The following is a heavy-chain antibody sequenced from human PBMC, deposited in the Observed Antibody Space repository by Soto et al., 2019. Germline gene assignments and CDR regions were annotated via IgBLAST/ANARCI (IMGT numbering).Heavy chain of an antibody. Sequence: GGSLRLSCAVSGFTFSRFWMGWVRQAPGRGLEWVANIQQDGSAKYYVDSVKGRFTMSKDNLKNSRYLQMNSLGAEDTAAYYCARGRYGGYTYYFDLCGEGVLVTVSS. J-gene: IGHJ4*02. D-gene: IGHD4-17*01. CDR3: ARGRYGGYTYYFDL. CDR1: GFTFSRFW. CDR2: IQQDGSAK. V-gene: IGHV3-7*03.